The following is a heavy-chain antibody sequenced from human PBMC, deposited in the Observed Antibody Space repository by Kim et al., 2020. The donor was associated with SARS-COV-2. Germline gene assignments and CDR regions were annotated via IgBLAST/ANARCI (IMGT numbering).Heavy chain of an antibody. D-gene: IGHD1-1*01. CDR2: ISYDGSNK. CDR1: GFTFSSYA. V-gene: IGHV3-30-3*01. CDR3: ASYGTTGGDEADY. J-gene: IGHJ4*02. Sequence: GGSLRLSCAASGFTFSSYAMHWVRQAPGKGLEWVAVISYDGSNKYYADSVKGRFTISRDNSKNTLYPQMNSLRAEDTAVYYCASYGTTGGDEADYWGQGTLVTVSS.